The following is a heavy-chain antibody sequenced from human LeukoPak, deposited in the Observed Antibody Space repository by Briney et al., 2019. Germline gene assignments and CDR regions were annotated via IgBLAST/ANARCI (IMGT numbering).Heavy chain of an antibody. CDR2: ISWNSGSI. Sequence: PGGSLRLSCAASGFTFDDYAMHWVRQAPGKGLEWVSGISWNSGSIGYADSVKGRFTISRDNAKNSLYLQMNSLRAEDTALYYCAKDLHYYGSGSYSYNYYYYGMDVWGQGTTVTVSS. V-gene: IGHV3-9*01. CDR1: GFTFDDYA. D-gene: IGHD3-10*01. CDR3: AKDLHYYGSGSYSYNYYYYGMDV. J-gene: IGHJ6*02.